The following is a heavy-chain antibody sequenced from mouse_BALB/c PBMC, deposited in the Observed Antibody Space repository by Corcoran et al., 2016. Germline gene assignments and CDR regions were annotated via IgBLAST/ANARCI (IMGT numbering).Heavy chain of an antibody. D-gene: IGHD6-1*01. Sequence: SQGEQYGPELKKPGETVKISCKASGYIFTDYGMNWVKQAPGEDLKWMGWINTYTGEPKYADDFKGHFAFSLETSASTAYLQINNLKNEDTSTYICARAPLHYDAMDYWGQGTSVTFSS. CDR3: ARAPLHYDAMDY. J-gene: IGHJ4*01. CDR1: GYIFTDYG. V-gene: IGHV9-3-1*01. CDR2: INTYTGEP.